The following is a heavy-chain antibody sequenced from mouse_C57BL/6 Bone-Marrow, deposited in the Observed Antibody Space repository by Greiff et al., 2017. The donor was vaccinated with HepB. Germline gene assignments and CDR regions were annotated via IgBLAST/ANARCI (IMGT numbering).Heavy chain of an antibody. D-gene: IGHD2-10*01. V-gene: IGHV2-2*01. CDR2: IWSGGST. Sequence: VQLVESGPGLVQPSQSLSITRSVPGFPFTSHGVHWVRQSPGKGLEWLGVIWSGGSTDYNAAFISRLSNSKDKTKSQVFFKMNSLQADDTAIYYCARAYYGNYVGDWGKGTTLTVSS. CDR3: ARAYYGNYVGD. J-gene: IGHJ2*01. CDR1: GFPFTSHG.